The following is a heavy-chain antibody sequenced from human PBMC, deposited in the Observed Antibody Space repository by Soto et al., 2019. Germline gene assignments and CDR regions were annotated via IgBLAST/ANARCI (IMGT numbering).Heavy chain of an antibody. CDR3: ARVYCSGGSCYWGYFDY. J-gene: IGHJ4*02. CDR2: ICDSGRT. V-gene: IGHV4-59*01. Sequence: PSESLSLTCTVAGGAISSYYWSWIRQPPGKGLGWIGYICDSGRTNYNPSLKSRVTLSVATSKTQFSLKLRSVPAADTAVSYCARVYCSGGSCYWGYFDYWGQGTLVTVS. CDR1: GGAISSYY. D-gene: IGHD2-15*01.